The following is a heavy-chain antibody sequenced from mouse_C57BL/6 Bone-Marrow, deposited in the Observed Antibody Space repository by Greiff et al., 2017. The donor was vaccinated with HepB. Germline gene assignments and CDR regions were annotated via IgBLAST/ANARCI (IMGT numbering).Heavy chain of an antibody. J-gene: IGHJ3*01. V-gene: IGHV7-1*01. Sequence: EVKLVESGGGLVQSGRSLRLSCATSGFTFSDFYMEWVRQAPGKGLEWIAASRNKANDYTTEYSASVKGRFIVSRDTSQSILYLQMNALRAEDTAIYYCARDAYDDGGIFAYWGQGTLVTVSA. CDR1: GFTFSDFY. CDR2: SRNKANDYTT. CDR3: ARDAYDDGGIFAY. D-gene: IGHD2-3*01.